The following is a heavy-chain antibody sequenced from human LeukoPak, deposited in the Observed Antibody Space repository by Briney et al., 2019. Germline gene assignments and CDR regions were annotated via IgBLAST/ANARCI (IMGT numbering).Heavy chain of an antibody. Sequence: SETLSLTCTVSGGPINSYYWSWIRQPARKGLAWIGRIYSSGSTNYNPSLKSRVSMSVDTSKNQFSLKLTSVTAADTAVYYCARGGKATVVTMWGQGILVTVSS. D-gene: IGHD4-23*01. CDR1: GGPINSYY. CDR3: ARGGKATVVTM. V-gene: IGHV4-4*07. J-gene: IGHJ4*02. CDR2: IYSSGST.